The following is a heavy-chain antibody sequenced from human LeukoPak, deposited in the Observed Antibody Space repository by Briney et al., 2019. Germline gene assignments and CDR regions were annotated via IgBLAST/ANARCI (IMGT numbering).Heavy chain of an antibody. CDR1: GYTFTGYY. D-gene: IGHD3-3*01. CDR3: ARGAPRDVWSGYGNFDY. Sequence: GASVKVSCKASGYTFTGYYMHWVRQAPGQGLEWMGWINPNSGGTNYAQKFQGRVTMTRDTSISTAYMELSRLRSDDTAVYYCARGAPRDVWSGYGNFDYWGQGTLVTVSS. CDR2: INPNSGGT. J-gene: IGHJ4*02. V-gene: IGHV1-2*02.